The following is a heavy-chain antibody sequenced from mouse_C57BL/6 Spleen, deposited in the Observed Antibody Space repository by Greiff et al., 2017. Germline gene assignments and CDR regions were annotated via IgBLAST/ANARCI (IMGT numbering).Heavy chain of an antibody. CDR1: GYSFTDYN. CDR2: INPNYGTT. Sequence: VQLLQSGPELVTPGASVKISCKASGYSFTDYNMNWVKQSNGKSLEWIGVINPNYGTTSYNQKFKGKATLTVDQSTSTAYMQLNSLTSEDSAVYYCERGYNGSSYEVYAMDYWGQGTSVTVSS. J-gene: IGHJ4*01. CDR3: ERGYNGSSYEVYAMDY. D-gene: IGHD1-1*01. V-gene: IGHV1-39*01.